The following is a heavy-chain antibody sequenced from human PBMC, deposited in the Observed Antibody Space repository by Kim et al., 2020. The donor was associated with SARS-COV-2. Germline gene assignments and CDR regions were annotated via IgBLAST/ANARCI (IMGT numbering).Heavy chain of an antibody. V-gene: IGHV3-21*01. CDR3: ARDRGRDGYNGESDY. CDR1: GFTFSSYS. Sequence: GGSLRLSCAASGFTFSSYSMNWVRQAPGKGLEWVSSISSSSSYIYYADSVKGRFTISRDNAKNSLYLQMNSLRAEDTAVYYCARDRGRDGYNGESDYWGQGTLVTVSS. CDR2: ISSSSSYI. D-gene: IGHD5-12*01. J-gene: IGHJ4*02.